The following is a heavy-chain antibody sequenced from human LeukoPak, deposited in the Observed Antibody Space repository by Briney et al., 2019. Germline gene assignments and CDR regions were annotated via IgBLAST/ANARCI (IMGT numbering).Heavy chain of an antibody. CDR2: INPNSGGT. D-gene: IGHD2-15*01. V-gene: IGHV1-2*02. CDR3: ARSRSGGSPCQTLDY. Sequence: ASVKVSCKASGYTFTGYYMHWVRQAPGQGLEWMGWINPNSGGTNYAQKFQGRVTMTRDTSISTAYMELSRLRSDDTAVYYCARSRSGGSPCQTLDYWGQGTLVSVSS. CDR1: GYTFTGYY. J-gene: IGHJ4*02.